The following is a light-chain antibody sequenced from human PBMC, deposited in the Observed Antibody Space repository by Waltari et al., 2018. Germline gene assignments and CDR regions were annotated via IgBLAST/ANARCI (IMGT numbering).Light chain of an antibody. J-gene: IGLJ3*02. V-gene: IGLV1-47*01. Sequence: QSVLNQSPSASGTPGQRVTISCSGSSSNIGSNSVYWSQQLPGTAPKLLIYRSVQRPSGVPARFSGSKSGTSASLAISGLRSEDEGDYYCVAWDDSLSGLWVFGGGTKLTVL. CDR3: VAWDDSLSGLWV. CDR1: SSNIGSNS. CDR2: RSV.